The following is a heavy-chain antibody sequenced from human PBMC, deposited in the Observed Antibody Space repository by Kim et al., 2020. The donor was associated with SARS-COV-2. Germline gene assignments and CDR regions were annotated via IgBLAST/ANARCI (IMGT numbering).Heavy chain of an antibody. CDR2: IIGDGTTT. CDR1: GFTFSSYW. V-gene: IGHV3-74*01. CDR3: TRGGGQLVAFGLDQ. J-gene: IGHJ4*02. Sequence: GGSLRLSCAVSGFTFSSYWMHWVRQAPGKGLVWVSRIIGDGTTTTYADSVKGRFTISRDNAKNTLFLQVNSLSADDTAVYYCTRGGGQLVAFGLDQWGQG. D-gene: IGHD6-6*01.